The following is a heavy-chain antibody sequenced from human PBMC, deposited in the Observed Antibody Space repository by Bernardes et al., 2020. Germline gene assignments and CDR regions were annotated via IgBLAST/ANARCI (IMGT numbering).Heavy chain of an antibody. D-gene: IGHD6-13*01. V-gene: IGHV3-23*01. CDR2: ISGSGGYT. Sequence: SLRLSCAASGFAFSSYAMSWVRQAPGKGLEWVSTISGSGGYTYYADSVKGRFTISRDNSKNTLYLQMNSLRVEDTALYYCAKEAIAAAGATAWGQGTPVTVSS. CDR3: AKEAIAAAGATA. CDR1: GFAFSSYA. J-gene: IGHJ5*02.